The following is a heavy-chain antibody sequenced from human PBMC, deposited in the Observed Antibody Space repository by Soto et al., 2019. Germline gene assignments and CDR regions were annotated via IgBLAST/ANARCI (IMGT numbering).Heavy chain of an antibody. CDR2: ISHGGSP. CDR3: ARGHYYYPMDV. CDR1: VGSVSCGVFS. Sequence: TLSLTCAVSVGSVSCGVFSWNWIRQPPGQGLEWIGFISHGGSPHYTPSLRSRVSISVDRSTNVISLNFTSITPADTAVYLCARGHYYYPMDVWGQGTTVTVSS. V-gene: IGHV4-30-2*01. J-gene: IGHJ6*02.